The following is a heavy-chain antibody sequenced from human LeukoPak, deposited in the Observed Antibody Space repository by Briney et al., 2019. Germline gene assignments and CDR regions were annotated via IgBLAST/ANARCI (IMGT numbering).Heavy chain of an antibody. J-gene: IGHJ5*02. D-gene: IGHD3-22*01. CDR1: GYTLTELS. V-gene: IGHV1-24*01. CDR3: ARPKEYYYDSSGYYNNWFDP. CDR2: FDPEDGET. Sequence: ASVKVSCKVSGYTLTELSMHWVRQAPGKGLEWMGGFDPEDGETIYAQKFQGRVTMTEDTSTDTAYMELSSLRSEDTAVYYCARPKEYYYDSSGYYNNWFDPWGQGTLVTVSS.